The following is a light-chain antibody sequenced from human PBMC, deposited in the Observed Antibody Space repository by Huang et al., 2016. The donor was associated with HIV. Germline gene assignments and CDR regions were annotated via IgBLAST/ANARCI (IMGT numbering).Light chain of an antibody. CDR2: ERS. J-gene: IGKJ1*01. V-gene: IGKV1-5*03. Sequence: DIQMTQSPSTLSAFVGDRLTTTCRARQNISSWLAWYQQKPGKAPRLLIYERSSLESGVPSRCSGSGSGTEFTLTISSLQPDDIGTYYCQYGETFGQGSKVEVK. CDR3: QYGET. CDR1: QNISSW.